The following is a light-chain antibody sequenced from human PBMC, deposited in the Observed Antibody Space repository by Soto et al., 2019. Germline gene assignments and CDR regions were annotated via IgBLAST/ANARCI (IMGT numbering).Light chain of an antibody. CDR2: KIS. CDR1: QSLVHSDGNTY. V-gene: IGKV2-24*01. J-gene: IGKJ4*01. Sequence: DIVMTQTPLSSPVTLGQPASSSCRSSQSLVHSDGNTYLSWLQQTPGQPPRLLIYKISTRCSGVPDRCSGSGSGTDFTLNMSRVEAEGVGVYYWMQYTHFPRTVGGGTKVEI. CDR3: MQYTHFPRT.